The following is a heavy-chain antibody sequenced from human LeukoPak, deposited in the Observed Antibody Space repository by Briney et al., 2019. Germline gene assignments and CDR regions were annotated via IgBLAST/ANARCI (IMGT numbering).Heavy chain of an antibody. Sequence: PGGSLRLSCAASGFTFSDYYMSWIRQAPGKGLEWVSYISSSGSTIYYADSVKGRLTISRYTTQNSLYLQMNSLRAEDTALYYCARERTPKHYYGSGTYDRYFDHWGQGTLVTVSS. CDR3: ARERTPKHYYGSGTYDRYFDH. D-gene: IGHD3-10*01. CDR1: GFTFSDYY. J-gene: IGHJ4*02. V-gene: IGHV3-11*04. CDR2: ISSSGSTI.